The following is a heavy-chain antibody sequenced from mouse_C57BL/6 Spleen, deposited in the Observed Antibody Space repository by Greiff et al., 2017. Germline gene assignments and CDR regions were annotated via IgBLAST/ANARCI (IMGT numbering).Heavy chain of an antibody. V-gene: IGHV1-26*01. Sequence: VQLQQSGPELVKPGASVKISCKASGYTFTDYYMNWVKQSHGKSLEWFGDINPNNGGTSYNQKFKGKATLTVDKSSSTAYMELRSLTSEDSAVYYCARGKGICGGYYEAMDYWGQGTSVTVSS. CDR2: INPNNGGT. CDR3: ARGKGICGGYYEAMDY. CDR1: GYTFTDYY. D-gene: IGHD2-3*01. J-gene: IGHJ4*01.